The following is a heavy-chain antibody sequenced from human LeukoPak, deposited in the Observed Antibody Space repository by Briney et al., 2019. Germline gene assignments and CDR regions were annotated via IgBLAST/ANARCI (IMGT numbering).Heavy chain of an antibody. V-gene: IGHV4-34*01. CDR3: ARGDSGYDWNWFDP. Sequence: SETLSLTCAVYGGSFSGYYWSWIRQPPGKGLEWIGEINHSGSTNYNPSLKSRVTISVDTSKNQFSLKLSSVTAADTAVYYCARGDSGYDWNWFDPWGQGTLVTASS. J-gene: IGHJ5*02. CDR1: GGSFSGYY. D-gene: IGHD5-12*01. CDR2: INHSGST.